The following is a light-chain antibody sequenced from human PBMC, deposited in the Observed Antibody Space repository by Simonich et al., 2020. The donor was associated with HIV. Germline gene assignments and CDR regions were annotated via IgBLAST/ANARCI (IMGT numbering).Light chain of an antibody. J-gene: IGKJ1*01. CDR2: GAS. CDR1: QSFSSN. Sequence: EIVMTQSPATLSVSPGERATLPCRASQSFSSNLSWYQHKPGPAPRLLIYGASTRATGIPARFSGSGSGTGFTLTISSMQSEDFAVYYCQQYNNWPWTFGQGTKVEIK. CDR3: QQYNNWPWT. V-gene: IGKV3-15*01.